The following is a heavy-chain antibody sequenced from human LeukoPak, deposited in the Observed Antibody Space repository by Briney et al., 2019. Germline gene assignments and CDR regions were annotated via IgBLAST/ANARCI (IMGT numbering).Heavy chain of an antibody. J-gene: IGHJ4*02. V-gene: IGHV1-69*04. CDR2: IIPILGIA. CDR3: ARANSSSSAPDY. Sequence: SVTVSCTASGGTFSSYAISWVRQAPGQGLEWMGRIIPILGIANYAQKFQGRVTITADKSTSTAYMELSSLRSEDTAVYYCARANSSSSAPDYWGQGTLVTVSS. D-gene: IGHD6-6*01. CDR1: GGTFSSYA.